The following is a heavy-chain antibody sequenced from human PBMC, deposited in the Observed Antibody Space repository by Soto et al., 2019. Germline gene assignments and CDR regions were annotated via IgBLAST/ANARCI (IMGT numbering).Heavy chain of an antibody. Sequence: VQLQESGPGLVKPSGTLSLTCAVSGGSISSGNWWSWVRQSPGKGLEWIGEIYHSGNTNHNPSLKSRVTXSXDXXNNQFSLKLTSVTAADTAVYYCASHRGNTDGPYDYWGQGTLVTVSS. J-gene: IGHJ4*02. CDR2: IYHSGNT. CDR3: ASHRGNTDGPYDY. D-gene: IGHD5-18*01. V-gene: IGHV4-4*02. CDR1: GGSISSGNW.